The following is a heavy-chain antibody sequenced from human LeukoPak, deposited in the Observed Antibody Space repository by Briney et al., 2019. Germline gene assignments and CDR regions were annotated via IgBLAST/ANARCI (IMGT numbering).Heavy chain of an antibody. CDR1: GYTFTSYY. J-gene: IGHJ4*02. Sequence: ATVKVSCKASGYTFTSYYLYWVRKAPGQGLKWMGVINPSGGSTTSAQKFQGRVTMTRDTSTSTVYMELRSLRSEDTAVYYCARGPGPADDGGGYCFDYWGQGTLVTVSS. V-gene: IGHV1-46*01. CDR2: INPSGGST. CDR3: ARGPGPADDGGGYCFDY. D-gene: IGHD3-22*01.